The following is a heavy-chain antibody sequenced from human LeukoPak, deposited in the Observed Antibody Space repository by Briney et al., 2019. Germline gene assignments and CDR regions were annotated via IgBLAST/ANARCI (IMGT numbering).Heavy chain of an antibody. Sequence: PSETLSLTCTVSGGSISSGGYYWSWIRQHPGKGLEWIGHIYYSGSTYYNPSLKSRVTISVDTSKNQFSLKLSSVTAADTAVYYCARMYCSSTSCYHGWFDPWGQGTLVTVSS. J-gene: IGHJ5*02. D-gene: IGHD2-2*01. CDR2: IYYSGST. CDR3: ARMYCSSTSCYHGWFDP. V-gene: IGHV4-31*03. CDR1: GGSISSGGYY.